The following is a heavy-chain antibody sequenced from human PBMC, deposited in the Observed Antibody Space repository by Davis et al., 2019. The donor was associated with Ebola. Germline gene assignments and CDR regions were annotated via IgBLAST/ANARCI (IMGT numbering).Heavy chain of an antibody. CDR3: ARVVPAAMVVYYYYGMDV. CDR1: GFTFSNAW. Sequence: GGSLRLSCAASGFTFSNAWMSWIRQAPGKGLEWVSYISSSGSTIYYADSVKGRFTISRDNAKNSLYLQMNSLRAEDTTVYYCARVVPAAMVVYYYYGMDVWGKGTTVTVSS. J-gene: IGHJ6*04. V-gene: IGHV3-11*01. D-gene: IGHD2-2*01. CDR2: ISSSGSTI.